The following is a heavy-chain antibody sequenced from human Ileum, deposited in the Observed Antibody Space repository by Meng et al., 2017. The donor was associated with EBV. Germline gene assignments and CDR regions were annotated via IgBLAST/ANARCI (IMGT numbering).Heavy chain of an antibody. CDR3: ARAGNGGSYYFTY. D-gene: IGHD1-26*01. V-gene: IGHV1-69*01. Sequence: QVQLVQAGAEVKKPGSSVKVSCKASGGTFSSYAISWVRQAPGQGLEWMGGIIPIFGTANYAQKFQGRVTITADESTSTAYMELSSLRSDDTAVYYCARAGNGGSYYFTYWGQGTLVTVSS. CDR2: IIPIFGTA. J-gene: IGHJ4*02. CDR1: GGTFSSYA.